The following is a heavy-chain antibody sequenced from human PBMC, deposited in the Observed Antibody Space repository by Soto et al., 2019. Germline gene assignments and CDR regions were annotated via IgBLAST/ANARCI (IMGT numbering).Heavy chain of an antibody. J-gene: IGHJ6*02. V-gene: IGHV4-59*01. Sequence: PXGTLSLTCTVSGGSISSYYWSWIRQPPGKGLEWIGYIYYSGSTNYNPSLKSRVTISVDTSKNQFSLKLSSVTAADTAVYYCARYNMGSSGWHYYYYGMDVWGQGTTVTVSS. CDR1: GGSISSYY. CDR2: IYYSGST. CDR3: ARYNMGSSGWHYYYYGMDV. D-gene: IGHD6-19*01.